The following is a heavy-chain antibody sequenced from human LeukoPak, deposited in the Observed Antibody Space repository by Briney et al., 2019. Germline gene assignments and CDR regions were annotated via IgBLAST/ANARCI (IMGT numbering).Heavy chain of an antibody. CDR2: IIPVLGTP. J-gene: IGHJ4*02. CDR3: ARGGGTSRYADIYH. V-gene: IGHV1-69*04. D-gene: IGHD5-12*01. CDR1: GGTFSNFA. Sequence: EASVKGSCKASGGTFSNFAFSWVRQAPGQGLECMGRIIPVLGTPDYAQKFQGRVTINADKSTSTAYMEVNRLTSEDTAVYYCARGGGTSRYADIYHWGQGTLLRVSS.